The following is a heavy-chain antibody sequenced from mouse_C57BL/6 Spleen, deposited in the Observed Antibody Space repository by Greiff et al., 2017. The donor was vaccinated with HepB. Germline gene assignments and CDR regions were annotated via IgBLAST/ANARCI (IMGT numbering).Heavy chain of an antibody. J-gene: IGHJ2*01. CDR1: GYAFSSSW. V-gene: IGHV1-82*01. CDR3: ARDPYTYFDY. Sequence: QVQLQQSGPELVKPGASVKISCKASGYAFSSSWMNWVKQRPGKGLEWIGRIYPGDGDTNYNGKFKGKATLTADKSSSTAYMQLSSLTSEDSAVYFCARDPYTYFDYGGQGTTLTVSS. D-gene: IGHD2-10*01. CDR2: IYPGDGDT.